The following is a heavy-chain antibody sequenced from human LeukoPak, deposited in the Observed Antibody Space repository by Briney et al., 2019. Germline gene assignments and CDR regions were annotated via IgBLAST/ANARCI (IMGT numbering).Heavy chain of an antibody. D-gene: IGHD3-22*01. CDR2: INPNSGGT. CDR3: ARGGVYYYDSTPQILFDY. V-gene: IGHV1-2*06. J-gene: IGHJ4*02. CDR1: GYTFTSYY. Sequence: ASVKVSCKASGYTFTSYYMHWVRQAPGQELEWMGRINPNSGGTNYAQKFQGRVTMTRDTSISTAYMELSRLRSDDTAVYYCARGGVYYYDSTPQILFDYWGQGTLVTVSS.